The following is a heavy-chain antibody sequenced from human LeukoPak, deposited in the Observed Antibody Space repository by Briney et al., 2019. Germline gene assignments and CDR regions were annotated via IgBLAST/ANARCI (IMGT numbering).Heavy chain of an antibody. CDR2: ISSSSSYI. Sequence: GGSLRLSCAASGFTFSSYSMNWVRQAPGKGLEWVSSISSSSSYIYYADSVKGRFTISRDNAKNSLYLQMNSLRAEDTAVYYCARSRGLGNPGAFDIWGQGTMVTVSS. CDR1: GFTFSSYS. D-gene: IGHD7-27*01. CDR3: ARSRGLGNPGAFDI. V-gene: IGHV3-21*01. J-gene: IGHJ3*02.